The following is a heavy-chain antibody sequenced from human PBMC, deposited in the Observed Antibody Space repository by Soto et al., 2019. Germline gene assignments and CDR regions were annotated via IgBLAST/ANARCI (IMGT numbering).Heavy chain of an antibody. CDR3: VCNGYYSLEY. V-gene: IGHV4-4*02. Sequence: QVQLQESGPGLVKPSGTLSLTCAVTGESMTSSDWWSWVRQAPGKGLEWIGEIHYSGDINYDPSLRSLVTISVDRSKNQFSLNLSSVTAADTAVYFCVCNGYYSLEYWGQGTLVIVSP. CDR2: IHYSGDI. CDR1: GESMTSSDW. J-gene: IGHJ4*02. D-gene: IGHD3-22*01.